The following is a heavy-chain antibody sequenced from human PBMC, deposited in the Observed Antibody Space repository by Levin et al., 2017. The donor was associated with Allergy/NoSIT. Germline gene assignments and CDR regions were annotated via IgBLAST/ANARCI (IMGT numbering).Heavy chain of an antibody. CDR1: GFTFSSYS. CDR3: AKSIAAARAD. J-gene: IGHJ4*02. Sequence: LSLTCAASGFTFSSYSMNWVRQAPGKGLEWVSSISSSSSYIYYADSVKGRFTISRDNAKNSLYLQMNSLRAEDTAVYYCAKSIAAARADWGQGTLVTVSS. D-gene: IGHD6-13*01. CDR2: ISSSSSYI. V-gene: IGHV3-21*01.